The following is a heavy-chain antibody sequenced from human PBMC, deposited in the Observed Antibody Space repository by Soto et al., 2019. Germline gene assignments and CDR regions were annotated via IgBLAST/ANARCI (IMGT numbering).Heavy chain of an antibody. V-gene: IGHV5-51*01. D-gene: IGHD3-10*01. CDR3: ARQRDYYAFPDY. CDR2: IYPGDSDT. Sequence: ALKISCERSAYSFTSYWMVWVLQKPGKVLEWMGIIYPGDSDTRYSPSFQGQVTISADKSISTAYLQWSSLKASDTAMYYCARQRDYYAFPDYWGQGTLVTVSS. J-gene: IGHJ4*02. CDR1: AYSFTSYW.